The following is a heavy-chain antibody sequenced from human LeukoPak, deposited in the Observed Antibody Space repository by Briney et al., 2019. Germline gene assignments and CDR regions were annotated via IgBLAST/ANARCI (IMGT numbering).Heavy chain of an antibody. D-gene: IGHD6-19*01. J-gene: IGHJ4*02. CDR2: ISAYNGNT. CDR1: GYTFTSYG. Sequence: ASVKVSCKASGYTFTSYGISWVRQAPGQGLEWMGWISAYNGNTNYAQKLQGRVTMATDTSTSTAYMELRSLRSDDTAVYYCARDRTVAGPLGYWGQGTLVTVSS. V-gene: IGHV1-18*01. CDR3: ARDRTVAGPLGY.